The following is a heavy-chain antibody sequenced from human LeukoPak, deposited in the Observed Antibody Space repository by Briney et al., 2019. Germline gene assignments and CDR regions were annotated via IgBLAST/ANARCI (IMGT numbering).Heavy chain of an antibody. Sequence: GGSLRLSCAASGFTFSSYWMYWVRQPPGRGLVGVSRIKSDGSDTSYADSVKGRFTITRDNAKNTLYLQMNSLRAEDTAVYYCAKEVGSPGWYDAVDFWGQGTMVTVSS. D-gene: IGHD6-19*01. J-gene: IGHJ3*01. V-gene: IGHV3-74*01. CDR2: IKSDGSDT. CDR1: GFTFSSYW. CDR3: AKEVGSPGWYDAVDF.